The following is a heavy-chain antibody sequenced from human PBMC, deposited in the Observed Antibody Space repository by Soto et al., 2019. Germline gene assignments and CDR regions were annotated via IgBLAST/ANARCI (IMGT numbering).Heavy chain of an antibody. J-gene: IGHJ3*02. D-gene: IGHD2-15*01. CDR3: LRWWELLRAFDI. CDR1: GGSISSSNW. V-gene: IGHV4-4*02. CDR2: IYHSGST. Sequence: QVQLQESGPGLVKPSGTLSLTCAVSGGSISSSNWWSWVRQPPGKGLEWIGEIYHSGSTNYNPSRKCRVTISVDKSKNQFSLKLSSVTAADTAVYYCLRWWELLRAFDIWGQGTMVTVSS.